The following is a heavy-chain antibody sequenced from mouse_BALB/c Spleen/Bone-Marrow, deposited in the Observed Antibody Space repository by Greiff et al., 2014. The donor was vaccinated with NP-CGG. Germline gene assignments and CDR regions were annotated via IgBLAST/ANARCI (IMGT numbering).Heavy chain of an antibody. CDR1: GFSLTTYG. V-gene: IGHV2-9*02. D-gene: IGHD1-2*01. CDR2: LWADGST. J-gene: IGHJ4*01. CDR3: ARVTTATGAMDY. Sequence: QVHVKQSGPGLVAPSQSLSITCTVSGFSLTTYGVHWVRQPPGKGLEWLGVLWADGSTNYNSALTSRLNISKDNSKSQVFLKMNSLQTDDTAMYYCARVTTATGAMDYWGQGTSVTVSS.